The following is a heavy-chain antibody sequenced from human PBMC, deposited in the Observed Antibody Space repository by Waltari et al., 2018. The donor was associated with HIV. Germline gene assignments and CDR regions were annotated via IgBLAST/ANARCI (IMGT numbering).Heavy chain of an antibody. CDR3: ALSPYDSSGYFAFDY. CDR2: MNPNSGNT. V-gene: IGHV1-8*01. D-gene: IGHD3-22*01. Sequence: GQGLEWMGWMNPNSGNTGYAQKFQGRVTMTRNTSISTAYMELSSLRSEDTAVYYCALSPYDSSGYFAFDYWGQGTLVTVSS. J-gene: IGHJ4*02.